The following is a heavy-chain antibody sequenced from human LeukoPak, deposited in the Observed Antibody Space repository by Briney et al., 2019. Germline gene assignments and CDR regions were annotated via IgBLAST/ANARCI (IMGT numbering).Heavy chain of an antibody. CDR3: ARDHEGGPFWRDAFDI. D-gene: IGHD3-3*01. V-gene: IGHV1-18*04. Sequence: ASVKVSCKAFGYTLSSYGISWLRQAPGQGLEWIGWISGYNYKTKYAQTFQGRVAMTIDTSTKTVSMELRILRSDDTAVYYCARDHEGGPFWRDAFDIWGQGTMVTVSS. CDR2: ISGYNYKT. CDR1: GYTLSSYG. J-gene: IGHJ3*02.